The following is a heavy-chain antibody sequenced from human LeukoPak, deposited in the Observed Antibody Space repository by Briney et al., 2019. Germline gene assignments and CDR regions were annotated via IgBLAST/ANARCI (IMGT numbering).Heavy chain of an antibody. CDR2: VCYHGST. CDR1: GGSISSTAYP. CDR3: ARRTGCPGSYWPPDM. Sequence: SETLSLTCTVSGGSISSTAYPWGWIRQSPGKGLEWIGSVCYHGSTFYNPSLSKRVTVSVDTSKNQFSLRLSSVTAADTAVYYCARRTGCPGSYWPPDMWGQGTMVTVSS. J-gene: IGHJ3*02. V-gene: IGHV4-39*01. D-gene: IGHD3-10*02.